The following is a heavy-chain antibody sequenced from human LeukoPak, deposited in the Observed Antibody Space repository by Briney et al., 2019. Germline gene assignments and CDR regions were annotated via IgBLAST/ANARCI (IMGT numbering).Heavy chain of an antibody. V-gene: IGHV4-34*01. Sequence: PSETLSLTCVVYGGSFSGYYWSWIRQPPRKGLEWIGEINHSGTTKYNPSLKSRVTIFVDTSKNQFSLKVTSVTAADTAVYYCARGPPYNYDSSGYYRFDYWGQGTLVTVSS. D-gene: IGHD3-22*01. CDR3: ARGPPYNYDSSGYYRFDY. CDR2: INHSGTT. CDR1: GGSFSGYY. J-gene: IGHJ4*02.